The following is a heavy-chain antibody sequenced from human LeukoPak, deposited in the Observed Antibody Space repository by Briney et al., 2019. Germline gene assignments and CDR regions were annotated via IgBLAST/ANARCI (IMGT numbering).Heavy chain of an antibody. J-gene: IGHJ4*02. D-gene: IGHD6-13*01. V-gene: IGHV3-33*01. CDR1: GFTFSSYG. Sequence: QSGGSLRLSCAASGFTFSSYGVHWVRQAPGKGLEWVAVIWYDGSNKYYADSVKGRFTISRDNSKNTLYLQMNSLRAEDTAVYYCARSYSTWGPDYWGQGTLVTVSS. CDR2: IWYDGSNK. CDR3: ARSYSTWGPDY.